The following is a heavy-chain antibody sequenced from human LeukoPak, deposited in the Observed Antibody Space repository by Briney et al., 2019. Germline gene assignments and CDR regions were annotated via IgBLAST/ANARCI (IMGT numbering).Heavy chain of an antibody. CDR2: VSHDGSNE. Sequence: GGSLRLSCAASGFTFSSYAMSWVRRAPGKGLEWVAVVSHDGSNEYYADSVKGRFTIFRDNSKDTLFLQMNSLRVEDMALYYCAKEGYYGSGSFPDVWGKGTTVTVSS. D-gene: IGHD3-10*01. V-gene: IGHV3-30*18. CDR3: AKEGYYGSGSFPDV. J-gene: IGHJ6*04. CDR1: GFTFSSYA.